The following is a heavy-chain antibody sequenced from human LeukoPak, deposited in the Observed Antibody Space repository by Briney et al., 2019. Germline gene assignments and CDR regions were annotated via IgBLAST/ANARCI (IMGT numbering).Heavy chain of an antibody. D-gene: IGHD6-13*01. J-gene: IGHJ4*02. CDR3: AKYPGKGSSSWYVYFDY. V-gene: IGHV3-23*01. CDR1: GFTFSSYA. CDR2: ISGSGGST. Sequence: PGRSLRLSCAASGFTFSSYAMSWVRQAPGKGLEWVSAISGSGGSTYYADSVKGRFTISRDNSKNTLYLQMNSLRAEDTAVYYCAKYPGKGSSSWYVYFDYWGQGTLVTVSS.